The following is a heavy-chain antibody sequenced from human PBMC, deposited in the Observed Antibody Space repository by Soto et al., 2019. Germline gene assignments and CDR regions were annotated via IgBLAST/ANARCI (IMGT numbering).Heavy chain of an antibody. Sequence: QVELQQWGPGLVKPSETLSLTCTIHDGSFIGYFWCWIRQSPEKGLEWIGELNHSGRSSYNLSLGSRVTTSVDTSNNQFSLKLTSVTAADTAVYYCARGYVRATAYFDAWGQGSPVIVSS. CDR3: ARGYVRATAYFDA. D-gene: IGHD2-21*02. J-gene: IGHJ4*02. CDR2: LNHSGRS. CDR1: DGSFIGYF. V-gene: IGHV4-34*01.